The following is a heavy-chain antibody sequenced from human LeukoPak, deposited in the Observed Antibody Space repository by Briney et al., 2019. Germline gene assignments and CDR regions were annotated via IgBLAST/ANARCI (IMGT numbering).Heavy chain of an antibody. J-gene: IGHJ4*02. Sequence: GGSLRLSCAASGFRFSYYWMNWVRQVPGKGLECLANIKQDGSVISYVDSVKGRFTVSRDNAKNSLYLHMNSLSTEDTAVYYCAGDVDKDSWPDYWGQGTLVTVSS. CDR3: AGDVDKDSWPDY. CDR2: IKQDGSVI. D-gene: IGHD6-13*01. CDR1: GFRFSYYW. V-gene: IGHV3-7*01.